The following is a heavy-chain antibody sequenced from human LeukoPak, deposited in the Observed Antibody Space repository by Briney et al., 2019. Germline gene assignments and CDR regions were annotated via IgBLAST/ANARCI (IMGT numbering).Heavy chain of an antibody. CDR3: ARENAKQWLVHPGNYGMDV. J-gene: IGHJ6*02. CDR2: INHSGST. V-gene: IGHV4-34*01. CDR1: GGSFSGYY. D-gene: IGHD6-19*01. Sequence: SETLSLTCAVYGGSFSGYYWSWIRQPPGKGLEWIGEINHSGSTNYNPSLKSRVTISVDTSKNQFSLMLSSVTAADTAVYYCARENAKQWLVHPGNYGMDVWGQGTTVTVSS.